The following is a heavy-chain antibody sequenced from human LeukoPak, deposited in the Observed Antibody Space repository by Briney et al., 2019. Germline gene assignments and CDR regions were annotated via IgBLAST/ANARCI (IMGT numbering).Heavy chain of an antibody. Sequence: SVKVSCKASGGTFSSYAISWVRQAPGQGLEWMGRIIPILGIANYAQKFQGRVTITADKSTSTAYMELSSLRSDDTAVYFCARAERWLQYTGDYWGQGTLVTVSS. V-gene: IGHV1-69*04. J-gene: IGHJ4*02. CDR1: GGTFSSYA. CDR2: IIPILGIA. D-gene: IGHD5-24*01. CDR3: ARAERWLQYTGDY.